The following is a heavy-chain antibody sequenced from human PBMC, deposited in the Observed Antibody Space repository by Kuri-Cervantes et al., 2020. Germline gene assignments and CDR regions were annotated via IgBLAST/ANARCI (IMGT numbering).Heavy chain of an antibody. D-gene: IGHD3-22*01. V-gene: IGHV3-33*01. CDR2: IWYDGSNK. Sequence: GESLKISCAASGLTFSSYGMHWVRQAPGKGLEWVAVIWYDGSNKYYADSVKGRFTISRDNSKNTLYLQMNSLRAEDTAVYYCARDYDSSGYYRPWGQGTLVTVSS. J-gene: IGHJ5*02. CDR1: GLTFSSYG. CDR3: ARDYDSSGYYRP.